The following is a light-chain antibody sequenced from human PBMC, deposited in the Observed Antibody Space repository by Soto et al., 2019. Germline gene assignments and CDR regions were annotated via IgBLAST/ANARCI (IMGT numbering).Light chain of an antibody. CDR1: QSLVDSDGNTY. CDR2: QIS. V-gene: IGKV2-30*01. J-gene: IGKJ2*01. CDR3: LQAPHWPHT. Sequence: DVVMTQSPFFLPVTLGQPASVTCRSTQSLVDSDGNTYLIWFHQRPGQSPRRLIYQISNRDSGVPDRFGGTGSGTEITLQISRVEAEDVGVYYCLQAPHWPHTFGQGTKLEI.